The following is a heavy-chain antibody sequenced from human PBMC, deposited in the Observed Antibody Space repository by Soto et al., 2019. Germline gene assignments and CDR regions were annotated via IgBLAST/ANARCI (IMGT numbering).Heavy chain of an antibody. Sequence: QVQLMESGGSVLQPGRSLRLSCAASGFTFSSYGMHWVRPAPGKGLEWVTIISNDGSIQYYGDSVKGRFTVSRDNSKNTLFLEMNSLTAEDTATYYCAKDRRDSSGTCSRCFGMDVWGQGTTVTVSS. CDR2: ISNDGSIQ. J-gene: IGHJ6*02. CDR3: AKDRRDSSGTCSRCFGMDV. CDR1: GFTFSSYG. D-gene: IGHD3-22*01. V-gene: IGHV3-30*18.